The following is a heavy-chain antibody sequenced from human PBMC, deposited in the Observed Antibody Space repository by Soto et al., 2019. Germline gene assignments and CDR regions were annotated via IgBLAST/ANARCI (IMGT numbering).Heavy chain of an antibody. CDR1: GCSISSYY. J-gene: IGHJ5*02. V-gene: IGHV4-59*01. D-gene: IGHD3-16*02. CDR2: IYYSGST. Sequence: PAETLSLTCAVSGCSISSYYLSWIRQPPGKGLEWIGYIYYSGSTNYNPSLKSRVTISVDTSKNPFSLKLSSVTAADTAVYYCAGLVPSIGFEPWGQGTLVTVSS. CDR3: AGLVPSIGFEP.